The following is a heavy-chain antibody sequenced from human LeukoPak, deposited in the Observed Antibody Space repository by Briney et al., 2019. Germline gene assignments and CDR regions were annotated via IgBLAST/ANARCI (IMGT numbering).Heavy chain of an antibody. V-gene: IGHV1-18*01. J-gene: IGHJ6*03. CDR3: AREVTVVPAANHYYYYMDV. D-gene: IGHD2-2*01. CDR2: ISAYNGNT. CDR1: GYTFTSYG. Sequence: ASVKVSCKASGYTFTSYGISWVRQAPGQGLEWMGWISAYNGNTNYAQKLQGRVTMTTDTSTSTAYMELRSLRSDDTAGYYCAREVTVVPAANHYYYYMDVWGKGTTVTVSS.